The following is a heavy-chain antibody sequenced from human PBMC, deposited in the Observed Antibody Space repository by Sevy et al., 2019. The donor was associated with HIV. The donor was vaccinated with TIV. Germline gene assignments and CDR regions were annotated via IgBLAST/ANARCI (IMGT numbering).Heavy chain of an antibody. CDR3: ARSLRRIKPVLEGGSYDS. CDR2: MNPNNCNT. Sequence: ATVKVSCETSGYTFSSYDINWVRQAPRQGLEWMGWMNPNNCNTAYAPKFQGRITMTSNTSISTAYIGLSSLRSEDTAVYYCARSLRRIKPVLEGGSYDSWGQGTLLTVSS. CDR1: GYTFSSYD. J-gene: IGHJ4*02. D-gene: IGHD1-26*01. V-gene: IGHV1-8*01.